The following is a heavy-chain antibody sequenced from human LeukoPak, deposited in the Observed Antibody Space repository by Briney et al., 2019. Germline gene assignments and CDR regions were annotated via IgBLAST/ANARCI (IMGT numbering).Heavy chain of an antibody. D-gene: IGHD3-3*01. CDR3: ARPAFTNWPDAFDI. J-gene: IGHJ3*02. CDR2: INHSGST. Sequence: SETLSLTCAVYGGSFSGYYWSWIRQPPGKGLEWIGEINHSGSTNYNPSLKSRVTISVDTSKNQFSLKLSSVTAADTAVYYCARPAFTNWPDAFDIWGQGTMVTVSS. CDR1: GGSFSGYY. V-gene: IGHV4-34*01.